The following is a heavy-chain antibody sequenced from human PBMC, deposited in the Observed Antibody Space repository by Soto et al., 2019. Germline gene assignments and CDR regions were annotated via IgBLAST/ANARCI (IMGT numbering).Heavy chain of an antibody. CDR3: ARWPYCTNGVCSKDWFDP. CDR1: GFTFSSYG. Sequence: QVQLVESGGGVVQPGRSLRLSCAASGFTFSSYGMHWVRQAPGKGLEWVAVIWYDGSNKYYADSVKGRFTISRDNSRNTKYLQMNGLRAEDTAGYYCARWPYCTNGVCSKDWFDPWGQGTLVTVSS. V-gene: IGHV3-33*01. CDR2: IWYDGSNK. J-gene: IGHJ5*02. D-gene: IGHD2-8*01.